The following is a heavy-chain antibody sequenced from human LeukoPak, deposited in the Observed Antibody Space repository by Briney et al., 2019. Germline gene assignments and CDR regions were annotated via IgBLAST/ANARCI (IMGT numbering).Heavy chain of an antibody. CDR2: ISSSGSTI. D-gene: IGHD1-14*01. Sequence: GGSLRLSCAASGLTFSDYYMSWIRQAPGKGLEWVSYISSSGSTIYYADSVKGRFTISRDNAKNSLYLQMNSLRAEDTAVYYCARELRKVESAKDYWGQGTRVTVSS. J-gene: IGHJ4*02. CDR3: ARELRKVESAKDY. V-gene: IGHV3-11*04. CDR1: GLTFSDYY.